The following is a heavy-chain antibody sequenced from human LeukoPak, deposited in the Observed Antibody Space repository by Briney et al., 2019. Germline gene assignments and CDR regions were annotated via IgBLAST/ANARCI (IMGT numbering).Heavy chain of an antibody. CDR3: ARQLGSYYPFDY. V-gene: IGHV4-39*01. Sequence: KPSDTLSPPGTVLDSSFRSSSYYWGGICPPPGKGLEWIGSIYYSGSTYYNPSLKSRVTISVDTSKNQFSLKLSSVTAADTAVYYCARQLGSYYPFDYGGQGTPVTVSS. J-gene: IGHJ4*02. CDR2: IYYSGST. D-gene: IGHD1-26*01. CDR1: DSSFRSSSYY.